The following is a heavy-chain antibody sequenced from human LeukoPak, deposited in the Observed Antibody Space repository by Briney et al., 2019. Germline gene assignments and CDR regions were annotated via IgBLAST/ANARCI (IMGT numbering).Heavy chain of an antibody. CDR3: ARPYDSSGYDAFDI. J-gene: IGHJ3*02. D-gene: IGHD3-22*01. Sequence: GESLKISCKGSGYSFTNYWIGWVRQMPGKGLEWMGIIYPGDPDTRYSPSFQGQVTISADKSISTAYLQWSSLKASDTAMYYCARPYDSSGYDAFDIWGQGTMVTVSS. CDR2: IYPGDPDT. CDR1: GYSFTNYW. V-gene: IGHV5-51*01.